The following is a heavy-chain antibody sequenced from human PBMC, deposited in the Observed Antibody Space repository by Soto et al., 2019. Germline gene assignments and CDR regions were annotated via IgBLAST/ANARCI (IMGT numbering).Heavy chain of an antibody. V-gene: IGHV1-3*04. CDR1: GYNFTTYA. Sequence: QVQFVQSGAEVKKPGASVKVSCKASGYNFTTYAIHWVRQAPGQRLEWMGWINTGKGNTKYSQKFQGRVTITMDTSASTAYMDLSSLRSGDTAVYYCAREQWGGAVDAFDIWGQGTMVTVSS. J-gene: IGHJ3*02. D-gene: IGHD6-19*01. CDR3: AREQWGGAVDAFDI. CDR2: INTGKGNT.